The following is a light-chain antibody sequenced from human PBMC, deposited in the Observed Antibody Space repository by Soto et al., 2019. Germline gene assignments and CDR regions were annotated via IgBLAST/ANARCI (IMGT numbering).Light chain of an antibody. J-gene: IGLJ2*01. CDR3: SSYTSGSTLVV. V-gene: IGLV2-18*02. CDR1: SSDVGSYNR. Sequence: QSALTQPPSVSGSPGQSVTISCSGSSSDVGSYNRVSWYQQPPGTAPKLMIYEVSNRPSGVPDRFSGSKSGNTASLSISGLQAEDEADYYCSSYTSGSTLVVFGRGTKLTVL. CDR2: EVS.